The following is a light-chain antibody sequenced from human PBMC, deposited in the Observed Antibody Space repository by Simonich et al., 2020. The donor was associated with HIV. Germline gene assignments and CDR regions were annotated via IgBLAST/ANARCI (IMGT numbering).Light chain of an antibody. J-gene: IGLJ3*02. V-gene: IGLV2-23*01. CDR3: CSYAGSSTSRV. Sequence: QSALTQPASVSGSPGQSITISCTGTSSDVGKYNLVSWYQHHPGKAPKLMIYEGTKPPSGVSNRFSGSKSGNTASLTISGLQAEDEADYYCCSYAGSSTSRVFGGGTKLTVL. CDR2: EGT. CDR1: SSDVGKYNL.